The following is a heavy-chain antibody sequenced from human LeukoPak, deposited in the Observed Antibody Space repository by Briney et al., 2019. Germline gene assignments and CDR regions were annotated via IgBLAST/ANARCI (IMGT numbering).Heavy chain of an antibody. D-gene: IGHD2-2*01. CDR3: ARPGYCSTTSCSAIDY. CDR2: IYPGDSDT. CDR1: GYIFSTYW. V-gene: IGHV5-51*01. Sequence: TGESLKISCKGSGYIFSTYWIGWVRQMPGKGLEWMGIIYPGDSDTRYSPSFQGQVTISADKSISTAFLHWSSLKASDTAMYYRARPGYCSTTSCSAIDYWGQGTLVTVSS. J-gene: IGHJ4*02.